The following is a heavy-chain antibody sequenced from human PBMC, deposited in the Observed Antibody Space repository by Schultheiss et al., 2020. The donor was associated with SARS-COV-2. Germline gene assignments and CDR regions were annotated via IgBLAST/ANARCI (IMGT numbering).Heavy chain of an antibody. CDR2: MNSGGSTI. V-gene: IGHV3-48*04. Sequence: GGSLRLSCAASGFTFSSYAMSWVRQAPGKGLEWVAHMNSGGSTIYYADSVKGRFTMSRDNANNSLYLQMNSLRAEDTAVYYCARNQRYDGYDDFWGQGSLVTVSS. J-gene: IGHJ4*02. D-gene: IGHD5-12*01. CDR1: GFTFSSYA. CDR3: ARNQRYDGYDDF.